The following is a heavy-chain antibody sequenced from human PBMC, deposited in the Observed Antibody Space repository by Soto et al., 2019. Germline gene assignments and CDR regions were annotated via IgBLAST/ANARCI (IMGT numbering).Heavy chain of an antibody. J-gene: IGHJ4*02. D-gene: IGHD6-13*01. V-gene: IGHV3-13*01. CDR3: ARGRGIAAFDY. CDR2: IGTAGDT. CDR1: GFTFSSHD. Sequence: EVQLVESGGGLVQPGGSLRLSCAASGFTFSSHDMHWVRQATGKGLEWVSAIGTAGDTYYPGSVKGRFTISRENAKNSLYLQMNSLRAGDTAVYYCARGRGIAAFDYWGQGTLVTVSS.